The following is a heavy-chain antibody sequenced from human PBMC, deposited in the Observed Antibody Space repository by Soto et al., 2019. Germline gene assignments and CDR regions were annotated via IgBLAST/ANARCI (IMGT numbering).Heavy chain of an antibody. V-gene: IGHV4-34*01. CDR1: GGSFSGYY. Sequence: SETLSLTCAVYGGSFSGYYWSWIRQPPGKGLEWIGEINHSGSTNYNPSLKSRVTISVDTSKNQFSLKLSSVTAADTAVYYCARASSDYIWGSHNAFDIWGQGTMVTVSS. D-gene: IGHD3-16*01. CDR3: ARASSDYIWGSHNAFDI. J-gene: IGHJ3*02. CDR2: INHSGST.